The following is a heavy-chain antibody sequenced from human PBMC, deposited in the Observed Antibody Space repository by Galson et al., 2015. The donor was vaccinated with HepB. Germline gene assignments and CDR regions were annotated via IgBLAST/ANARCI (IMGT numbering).Heavy chain of an antibody. D-gene: IGHD3-22*01. CDR1: GYTFTSYA. CDR3: ARESWIGAMIVVETYWFDP. V-gene: IGHV1-3*01. CDR2: INAGNGNT. Sequence: SVKVSCKASGYTFTSYAMHWVRQAPGQRLEWMGWINAGNGNTKYSQKFQGRVTITRDTSASTAYMELSSLRSEDTAVYYCARESWIGAMIVVETYWFDPWGQGTLVTVSS. J-gene: IGHJ5*02.